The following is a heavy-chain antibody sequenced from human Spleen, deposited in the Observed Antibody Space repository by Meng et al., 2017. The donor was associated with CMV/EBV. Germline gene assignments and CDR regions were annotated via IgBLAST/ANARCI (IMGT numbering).Heavy chain of an antibody. J-gene: IGHJ4*02. Sequence: ASGFTFSYYGMHWVRQAPGKGLEWLSVIWYDGSNKHYADSVKGRFTISRDNSDNTLYLQMDGLRAEDTAVYYCARGDFEYASAPGDCWGQGTLVTVSS. CDR2: IWYDGSNK. V-gene: IGHV3-33*01. D-gene: IGHD2-2*01. CDR3: ARGDFEYASAPGDC. CDR1: GFTFSYYG.